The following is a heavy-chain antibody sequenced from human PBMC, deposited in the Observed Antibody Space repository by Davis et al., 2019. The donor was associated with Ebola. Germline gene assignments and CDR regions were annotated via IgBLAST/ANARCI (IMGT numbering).Heavy chain of an antibody. CDR2: INPNGDP. CDR1: GYSFTSYE. V-gene: IGHV1-8*01. D-gene: IGHD3-10*01. J-gene: IGHJ4*01. CDR3: ARSATAWFRDLDY. Sequence: ASVKVSCKASGYSFTSYEINWLRQAPGRGLEWMGRINPNGDPDYAQRFQGRLSFTRNTSISTAYMELSTLISEDTAVYYCARSATAWFRDLDYWGQGTLVTVSS.